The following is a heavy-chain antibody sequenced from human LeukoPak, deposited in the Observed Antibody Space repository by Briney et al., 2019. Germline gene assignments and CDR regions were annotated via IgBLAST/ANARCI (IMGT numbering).Heavy chain of an antibody. Sequence: GGSLRLSCEASGFTFSSYAMHWVLQAPGKGLEWVAVISYDGSNKYYADSVKGRFTISRDNSKNTLYLQMNSLRAEDTAVYYCARDPADYFDYWGQGTLVTVSS. CDR3: ARDPADYFDY. J-gene: IGHJ4*02. D-gene: IGHD2-2*01. CDR2: ISYDGSNK. CDR1: GFTFSSYA. V-gene: IGHV3-30*04.